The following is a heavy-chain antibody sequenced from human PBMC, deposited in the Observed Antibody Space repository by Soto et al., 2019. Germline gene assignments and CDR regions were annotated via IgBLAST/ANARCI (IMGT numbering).Heavy chain of an antibody. CDR3: AKVDLPYSSSSLFDY. V-gene: IGHV3-30*18. D-gene: IGHD6-13*01. CDR2: ISYDGSNK. J-gene: IGHJ4*02. CDR1: GFTFSSYG. Sequence: GGSLRLSCAASGFTFSSYGMHWVRQAPGKGLEWVAVISYDGSNKYYADSVKGRFTISRDNSKNTLYLQMNSLRAEDTAVYYCAKVDLPYSSSSLFDYWGQGTLVTVSS.